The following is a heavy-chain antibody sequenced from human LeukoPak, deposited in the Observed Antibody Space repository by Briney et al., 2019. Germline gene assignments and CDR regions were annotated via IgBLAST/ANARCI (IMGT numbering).Heavy chain of an antibody. J-gene: IGHJ4*02. D-gene: IGHD6-13*01. Sequence: GASVKVSCKASGYTFTSYAMHWVRQAPGQRLEWMGWINAGNGNTKYSQEFQGRVTITRDTSASTAYMELSSLRSEDMAVYYCARSSTAIIAAAVWDPTFDYWGQGTLVTVSS. CDR1: GYTFTSYA. V-gene: IGHV1-3*03. CDR2: INAGNGNT. CDR3: ARSSTAIIAAAVWDPTFDY.